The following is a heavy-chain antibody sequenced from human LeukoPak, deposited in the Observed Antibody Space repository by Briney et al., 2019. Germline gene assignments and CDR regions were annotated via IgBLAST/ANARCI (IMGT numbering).Heavy chain of an antibody. CDR1: GGSFSGYY. J-gene: IGHJ5*02. V-gene: IGHV4-34*01. CDR3: ARRVVYGSGSYDWFDP. CDR2: INHSGST. Sequence: SETLSLTCAVYGGSFSGYYWSWIRQPPGKGLEWIGEINHSGSTNYNPSLKSRVTISVDTSKNQFSLKLSSVTAADTAVYYCARRVVYGSGSYDWFDPWGQGTRVIVSS. D-gene: IGHD3-10*01.